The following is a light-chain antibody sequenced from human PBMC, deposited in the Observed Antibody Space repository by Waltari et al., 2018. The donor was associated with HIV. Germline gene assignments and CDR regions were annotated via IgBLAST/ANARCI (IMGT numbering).Light chain of an antibody. J-gene: IGKJ1*01. CDR3: HQYNSLPWT. Sequence: SQSVSTNLAWYQHKPGQAPRLLISVASTRATGIPARFSGSGSGTEFTLTISSLKSEDSAIYYCHQYNSLPWTFGLGTKVEIK. V-gene: IGKV3-15*01. CDR1: QSVSTN. CDR2: VAS.